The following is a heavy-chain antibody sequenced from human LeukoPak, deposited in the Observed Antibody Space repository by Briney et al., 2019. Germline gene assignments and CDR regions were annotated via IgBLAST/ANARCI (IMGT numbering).Heavy chain of an antibody. Sequence: ASVKVSCKASGYTFTSYAMHWVRQAPGQRLEWMGWINAGNGNTKYSQEFQGRVTITRDTSASTAYMELSSLRSEDMAVYYCARQMSSSRGGEYYFDYWGQGTLVTVSS. CDR1: GYTFTSYA. D-gene: IGHD6-6*01. V-gene: IGHV1-3*03. CDR3: ARQMSSSRGGEYYFDY. CDR2: INAGNGNT. J-gene: IGHJ4*02.